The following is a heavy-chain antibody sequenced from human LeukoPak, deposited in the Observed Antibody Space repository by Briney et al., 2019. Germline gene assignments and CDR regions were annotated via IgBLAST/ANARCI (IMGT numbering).Heavy chain of an antibody. Sequence: GGSLRLSCAASGFSFSSYAMSWVRRAPGKGLEWVAVISYDGSNKYYADSVKGRFTISRDNSKNTLYLQMNSLRAEDTAVYYCARGGIYCSSTSCAFPMGGYWGQGTLVTVSS. D-gene: IGHD2-2*01. CDR1: GFSFSSYA. J-gene: IGHJ4*02. V-gene: IGHV3-30-3*01. CDR2: ISYDGSNK. CDR3: ARGGIYCSSTSCAFPMGGY.